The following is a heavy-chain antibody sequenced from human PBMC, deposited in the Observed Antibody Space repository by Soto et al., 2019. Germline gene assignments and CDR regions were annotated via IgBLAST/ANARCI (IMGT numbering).Heavy chain of an antibody. D-gene: IGHD3-3*01. J-gene: IGHJ6*02. Sequence: SETLSLTCTVSGGSISSYYWSWIRQPAGKGLEWIGRIYTSGSTNYNPSLKSRVTMSVDTSKNQFSLKLSSVTAADTAVYYCARGWEYYDFWSGYYNYYGMDVWGQGTTVTV. CDR3: ARGWEYYDFWSGYYNYYGMDV. V-gene: IGHV4-4*07. CDR2: IYTSGST. CDR1: GGSISSYY.